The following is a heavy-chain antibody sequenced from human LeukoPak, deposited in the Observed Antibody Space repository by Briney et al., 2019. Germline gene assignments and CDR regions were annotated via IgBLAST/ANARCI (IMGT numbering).Heavy chain of an antibody. J-gene: IGHJ2*01. D-gene: IGHD3-10*01. CDR1: GGTFSSYA. V-gene: IGHV1-69*13. CDR3: ARDRAPGAFWYFDL. CDR2: IIPIFGTA. Sequence: ASVKVSCKASGGTFSSYAISWVRQAPGQGLEWMGGIIPIFGTANYARKFQGRVTITADESTSTAYMELSSLRSEDTAVYYCARDRAPGAFWYFDLWGRGTLVTVSS.